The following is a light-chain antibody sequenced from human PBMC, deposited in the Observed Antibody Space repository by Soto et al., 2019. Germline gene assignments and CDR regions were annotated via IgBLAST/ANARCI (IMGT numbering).Light chain of an antibody. Sequence: QSVLTQPPSVSAAPGQKVTISCSGSSSNIGNNFVAWYQHLPGSAPKLLIYDNNVRPSGIPDRFSGSKSRTSATLGITGLQTGDEADYYCGTWDSSLSVYVFGTGTKVTV. CDR2: DNN. CDR1: SSNIGNNF. V-gene: IGLV1-51*01. J-gene: IGLJ1*01. CDR3: GTWDSSLSVYV.